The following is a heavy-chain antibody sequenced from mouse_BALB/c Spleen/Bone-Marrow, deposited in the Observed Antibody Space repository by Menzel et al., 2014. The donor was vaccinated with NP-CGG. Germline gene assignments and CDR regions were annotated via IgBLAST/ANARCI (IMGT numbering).Heavy chain of an antibody. J-gene: IGHJ2*01. Sequence: VKLVESGGGLVQPGGSLRLSCATSGFTFTDYYMSWVRQPPGKAHEWLGFIRNKANGYTTEYSASVKGRFTISRDNSQSILYLQMNTLRAEDSATYYCARDRGLTYFDYWGQGTTLTVSS. CDR3: ARDRGLTYFDY. CDR1: GFTFTDYY. V-gene: IGHV7-3*02. CDR2: IRNKANGYTT. D-gene: IGHD2-4*01.